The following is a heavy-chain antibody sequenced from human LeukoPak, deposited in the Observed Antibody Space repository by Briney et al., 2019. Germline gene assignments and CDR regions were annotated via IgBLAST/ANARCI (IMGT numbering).Heavy chain of an antibody. CDR3: ARQHDSYHYYYVDV. J-gene: IGHJ6*03. D-gene: IGHD6-13*01. CDR1: GSSISSGYY. Sequence: PSETLSLTCALFGSSISSGYYWIWIRQPPGKGLEWIGSLYHSDSIYYNPSLESRVTMSVDTSKNQFSLKLSFVTAADTAVYYCARQHDSYHYYYVDVWGTGTTVTVSS. CDR2: LYHSDSI. V-gene: IGHV4-38-2*01.